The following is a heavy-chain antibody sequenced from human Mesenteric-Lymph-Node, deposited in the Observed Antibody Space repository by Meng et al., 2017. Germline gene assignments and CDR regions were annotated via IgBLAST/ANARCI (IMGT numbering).Heavy chain of an antibody. CDR1: GFTFSSYS. CDR2: ISSSSSYI. D-gene: IGHD3-22*01. CDR3: ARWGSSGYSLRNWFDP. Sequence: GESLKISCAASGFTFSSYSMNWVRQAPGKGLEWVSSISSSSSYIYYADSVKGRFTISRDNAKNSLYLQMNSLRAEDTAVYYCARWGSSGYSLRNWFDPWGQGTLVTVSS. V-gene: IGHV3-21*01. J-gene: IGHJ5*02.